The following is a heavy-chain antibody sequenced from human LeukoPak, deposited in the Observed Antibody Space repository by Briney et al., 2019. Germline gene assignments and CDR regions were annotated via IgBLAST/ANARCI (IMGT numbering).Heavy chain of an antibody. CDR3: ARGDGGYSSSWTTFDY. Sequence: GGSLRLSCAASGFTFSSYGMHWVRQAPGKGLEWVAVISYDGSNKYYADSVKGRFTISRDNSKNTLYLQMNSLRAEDTAVYYCARGDGGYSSSWTTFDYWGQGTLVTVSS. J-gene: IGHJ4*02. CDR2: ISYDGSNK. CDR1: GFTFSSYG. V-gene: IGHV3-30*03. D-gene: IGHD6-13*01.